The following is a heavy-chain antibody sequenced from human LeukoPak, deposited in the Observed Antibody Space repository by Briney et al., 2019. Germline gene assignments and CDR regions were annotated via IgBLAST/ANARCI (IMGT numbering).Heavy chain of an antibody. CDR2: IYYSGST. CDR3: ARRVRGVPFDY. D-gene: IGHD3-10*01. J-gene: IGHJ4*02. V-gene: IGHV4-39*02. CDR1: SGSISSSSYY. Sequence: PSETLSLTCTISSGSISSSSYYWGWIRQPPGKGLEWIADIYYSGSTYYNPSLKSRVSISIDTSNNHFSLRLSSVTAADTAVYYCARRVRGVPFDYWGQGTLVTVSS.